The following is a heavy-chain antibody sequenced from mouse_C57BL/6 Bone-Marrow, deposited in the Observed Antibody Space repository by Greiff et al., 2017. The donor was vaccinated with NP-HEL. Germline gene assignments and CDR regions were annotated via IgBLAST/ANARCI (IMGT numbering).Heavy chain of an antibody. CDR2: ISDGGSYT. D-gene: IGHD2-4*01. J-gene: IGHJ1*03. CDR3: ARDGIYDYPYFDV. CDR1: GFTFSSYA. V-gene: IGHV5-4*01. Sequence: EVQRVESGGGLVKPGGSLKLSCAASGFTFSSYAMSWVRQTPEKRLEWVATISDGGSYTYYPDNVKGRFTISRDNAKNNLYLQMSHLKSEDTAMYYCARDGIYDYPYFDVWGTGTTVTVSS.